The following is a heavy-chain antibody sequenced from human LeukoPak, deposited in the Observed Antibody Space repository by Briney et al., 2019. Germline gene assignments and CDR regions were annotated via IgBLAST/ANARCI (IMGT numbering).Heavy chain of an antibody. Sequence: GESLKISCKGSGHSFTSHWIGWVRQMPEKGLEWMGIIYPGDSDTRYSPSFQGQVTISADKSISTAYLQWSSLKASDTAMYYCASLNYCSSTSCYGGYFDYWGQGTLVTVSS. J-gene: IGHJ4*02. V-gene: IGHV5-51*01. CDR1: GHSFTSHW. CDR2: IYPGDSDT. D-gene: IGHD2-2*01. CDR3: ASLNYCSSTSCYGGYFDY.